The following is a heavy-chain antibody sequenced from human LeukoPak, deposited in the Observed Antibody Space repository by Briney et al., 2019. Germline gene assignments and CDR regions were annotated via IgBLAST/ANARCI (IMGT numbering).Heavy chain of an antibody. CDR2: IRYDGSNK. V-gene: IGHV3-30*02. J-gene: IGHJ4*02. CDR3: AKDLWSHSSGYFDY. Sequence: PGGSLRLSCAASGFTFSSYGMHWVRQAPGKWLEWVAFIRYDGSNKYYVDSVKGRFTISRDNSKNTLYLQMNSLRAEDTAVYYCAKDLWSHSSGYFDYWGQGTLVTVSP. D-gene: IGHD3-22*01. CDR1: GFTFSSYG.